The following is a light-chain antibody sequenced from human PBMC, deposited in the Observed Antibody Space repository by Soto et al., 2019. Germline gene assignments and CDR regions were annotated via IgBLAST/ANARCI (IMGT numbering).Light chain of an antibody. CDR2: GAS. V-gene: IGKV3-20*01. J-gene: IGKJ4*01. CDR3: QQYGRSPLT. CDR1: QSVSSSY. Sequence: EIVLTQSPGTLSLSPGERATLSCRASQSVSSSYLAWYQQKTGQSPMLLIYGASSRATGIPDRFSGSGSGTDFTLTISRLEAEDLAVYCCQQYGRSPLTFGGGTKVEIK.